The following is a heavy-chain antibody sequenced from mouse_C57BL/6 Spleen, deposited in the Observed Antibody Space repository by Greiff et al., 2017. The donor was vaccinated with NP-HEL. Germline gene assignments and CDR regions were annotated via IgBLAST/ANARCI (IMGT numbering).Heavy chain of an antibody. D-gene: IGHD1-1*02. CDR2: IDPSDSYT. Sequence: VQLQQPGAELVMPGASVKLSCKASGYTFTSYWMHWVKQRPGQGLEWIGEIDPSDSYTNYNQKFKGKSTLTVDKSSSTAYMQLSSLTSEDSAVYYCARRWFSYAMDYWGQGTSVTVSS. V-gene: IGHV1-69*01. J-gene: IGHJ4*01. CDR3: ARRWFSYAMDY. CDR1: GYTFTSYW.